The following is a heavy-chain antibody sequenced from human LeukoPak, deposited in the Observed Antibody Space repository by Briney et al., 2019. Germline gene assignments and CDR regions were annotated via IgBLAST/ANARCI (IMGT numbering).Heavy chain of an antibody. CDR2: IYYSGST. CDR3: ASSGDYGDYPFDY. V-gene: IGHV4-59*01. D-gene: IGHD4-17*01. CDR1: GGSTSSYQ. J-gene: IGHJ4*02. Sequence: SETLSLTCTVAGGSTSSYQWSWIRQPPGKGLEWIGYIYYSGSTNYNPSLKSRVTISVDTSKNQFSLKLSSVTAADTAVYYCASSGDYGDYPFDYWGQGTLVTVSS.